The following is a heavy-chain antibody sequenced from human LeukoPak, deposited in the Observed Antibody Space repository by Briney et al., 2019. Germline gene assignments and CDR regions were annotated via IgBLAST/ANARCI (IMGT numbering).Heavy chain of an antibody. CDR3: ARSQTGGTFDY. J-gene: IGHJ4*02. CDR1: GDNVSSKGAA. D-gene: IGHD1/OR15-1a*01. Sequence: LSQTLSLTCAISGDNVSSKGAAWNWIRQSPSRGLEWLGRTYYRSKWSSGYAESVKSRLTISPDISKNQFSLQSRSVTPEDTAMYYCARSQTGGTFDYWGQGALVTVSS. CDR2: TYYRSKWSS. V-gene: IGHV6-1*01.